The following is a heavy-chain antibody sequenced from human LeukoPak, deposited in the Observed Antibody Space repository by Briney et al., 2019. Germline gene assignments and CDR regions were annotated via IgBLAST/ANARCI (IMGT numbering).Heavy chain of an antibody. V-gene: IGHV4-39*07. CDR1: GGSISSSSYY. J-gene: IGHJ4*02. D-gene: IGHD6-19*01. CDR3: ARAIVPQSASGWYYFDS. Sequence: SETLSLTCTVSGGSISSSSYYWGWIRQPPGTGLEWIGSIYYSGSTYYNPSLKSRVTISADTPKNQFSLKLSSVTAADTAVYYCARAIVPQSASGWYYFDSWGQGTLVTVSS. CDR2: IYYSGST.